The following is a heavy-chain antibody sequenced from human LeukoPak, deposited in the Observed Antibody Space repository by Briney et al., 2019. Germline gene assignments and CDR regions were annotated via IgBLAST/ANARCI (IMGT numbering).Heavy chain of an antibody. CDR3: ARENSGYYYYFDY. V-gene: IGHV4-61*02. CDR2: IYTSGST. J-gene: IGHJ4*02. Sequence: SETLSLTCTVSGGSISSGSYYWSWIRQPAGKGLEWIGRIYTSGSTNYNPSLKSRATISVDTSKNQFSLKLSSVTAADTAVYYCARENSGYYYYFDYWGQGTLVTVSS. CDR1: GGSISSGSYY. D-gene: IGHD3-22*01.